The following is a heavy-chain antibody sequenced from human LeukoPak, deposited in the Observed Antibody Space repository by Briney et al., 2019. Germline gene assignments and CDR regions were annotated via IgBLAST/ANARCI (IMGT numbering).Heavy chain of an antibody. CDR2: INPNSGGT. V-gene: IGHV1-2*02. J-gene: IGHJ4*02. Sequence: ASVKVSCKASGYTFTGYYMHWVRQAPGQGLEWMGWINPNSGGTNYAQKFQGRVTMTRDTSISTAYMELSRLRSDDTAVYYCARVRRRVVPGGSNDFDYWGQGTLVTVSS. D-gene: IGHD2-15*01. CDR1: GYTFTGYY. CDR3: ARVRRRVVPGGSNDFDY.